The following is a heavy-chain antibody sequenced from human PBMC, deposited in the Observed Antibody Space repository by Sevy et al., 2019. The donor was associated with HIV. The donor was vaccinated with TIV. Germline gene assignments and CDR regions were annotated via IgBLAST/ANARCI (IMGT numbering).Heavy chain of an antibody. CDR1: GFTFDDYA. D-gene: IGHD5-12*01. CDR3: VKVMDPGYVYCYMDF. V-gene: IGHV3-9*01. CDR2: IGWNSDLI. Sequence: GGSLRLSCAASGFTFDDYAMHWVRQAPGKGLEWVSGIGWNSDLIAYGDSVWGRFTISRDNAKNSLYLQMNSLRAEDTALCYCVKVMDPGYVYCYMDFWGKGTTVTVSS. J-gene: IGHJ6*03.